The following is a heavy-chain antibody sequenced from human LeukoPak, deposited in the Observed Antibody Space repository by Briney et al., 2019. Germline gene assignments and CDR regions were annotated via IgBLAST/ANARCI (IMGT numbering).Heavy chain of an antibody. Sequence: ASVKVSCKASGGTFSSYAISWVRQAPGQGLEWMGRIIPILGIANYAQKFQGRVTITADESTSTAYMELSSLRSEDTAVYYCARDPGDRTFFDYWGQGTLVTVSS. J-gene: IGHJ4*02. V-gene: IGHV1-69*04. CDR1: GGTFSSYA. D-gene: IGHD7-27*01. CDR2: IIPILGIA. CDR3: ARDPGDRTFFDY.